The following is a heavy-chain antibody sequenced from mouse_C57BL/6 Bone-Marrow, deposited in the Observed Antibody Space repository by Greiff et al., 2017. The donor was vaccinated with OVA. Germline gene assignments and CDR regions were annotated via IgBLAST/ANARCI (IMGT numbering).Heavy chain of an antibody. CDR3: ARTPDYLDY. V-gene: IGHV1-39*01. Sequence: VQLQQSGPELVKPGASVKISCKASGSSFTDYNMNWVKQSNGKSLEWIGVINPNYGTTSYHQEFKGKATLTVDQSSSTADMQLNSLTSDDSAVYNCARTPDYLDYWGQGTTITVSS. J-gene: IGHJ2*01. CDR1: GSSFTDYN. CDR2: INPNYGTT.